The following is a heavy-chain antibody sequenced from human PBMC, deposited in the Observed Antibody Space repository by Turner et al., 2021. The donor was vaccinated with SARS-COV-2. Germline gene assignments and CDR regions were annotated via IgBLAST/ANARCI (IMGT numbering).Heavy chain of an antibody. CDR3: ARLYHHDTSGVDF. CDR2: FSYSGST. V-gene: IGHV4-39*01. CDR1: GVSITSNNFF. Sequence: QVPLQESGPGLVKPSETLSPSCPVSGVSITSNNFFWGWIRQSPGKGLEWMGTFSYSGSTFYNPSFKGRVTMSADPSKRQFFLRLTSVTAADTAVYYCARLYHHDTSGVDFWGQGTQVTVSS. J-gene: IGHJ4*02. D-gene: IGHD3-22*01.